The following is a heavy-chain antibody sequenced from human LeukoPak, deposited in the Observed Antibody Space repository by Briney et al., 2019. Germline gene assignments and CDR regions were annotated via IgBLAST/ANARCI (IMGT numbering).Heavy chain of an antibody. CDR1: GYTFTGYY. V-gene: IGHV1-2*02. CDR3: ASDVGATLNPLLSPRYYFDY. CDR2: INPNSGGT. D-gene: IGHD1-26*01. J-gene: IGHJ4*02. Sequence: GASVKVSCKASGYTFTGYYMHWVRQAPGQGLEWMGWINPNSGGTNYAQKFQGRVTMTRDTSISTAYMELSRLRSDDTAVYYCASDVGATLNPLLSPRYYFDYWGQGTLVTVSS.